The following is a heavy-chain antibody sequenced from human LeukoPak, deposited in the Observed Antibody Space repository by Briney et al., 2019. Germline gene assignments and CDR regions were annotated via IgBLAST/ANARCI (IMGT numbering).Heavy chain of an antibody. CDR3: ARDPRIAAAGTI. CDR1: GYTFTGYY. V-gene: IGHV1-2*06. J-gene: IGHJ4*02. D-gene: IGHD6-13*01. CDR2: INPNSGGT. Sequence: ASVKVSCKASGYTFTGYYMHWVRQAPGQGLERMGRINPNSGGTNYAQKFQGRVTMTRDTSISTAYMELSRLRSDDTAVYYCARDPRIAAAGTIWGQGTLVTVSS.